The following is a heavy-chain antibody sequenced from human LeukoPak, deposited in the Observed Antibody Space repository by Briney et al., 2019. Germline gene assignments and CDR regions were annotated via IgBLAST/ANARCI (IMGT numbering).Heavy chain of an antibody. CDR1: GFTFSSYA. CDR3: ASRNGAIFGAFDI. J-gene: IGHJ3*02. D-gene: IGHD3-3*01. Sequence: GGSLRLSCAASGFTFSSYAMSWVRQAPGKGVEGVSSISGSGGSTYYADSVKGRFTISRNNSKNTLYMQMNSLRAENPAVYYCASRNGAIFGAFDIWGQGTMVTVSS. CDR2: ISGSGGST. V-gene: IGHV3-23*01.